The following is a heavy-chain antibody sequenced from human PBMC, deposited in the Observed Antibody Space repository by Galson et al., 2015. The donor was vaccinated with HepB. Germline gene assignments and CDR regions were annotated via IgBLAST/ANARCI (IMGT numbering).Heavy chain of an antibody. CDR2: IKSKADGGTT. CDR3: ITDPTVTPFYSSYFYMDV. CDR1: GLTFNNAW. J-gene: IGHJ6*03. Sequence: SLRLSCAASGLTFNNAWMSWVRQAPGKGLEWVGRIKSKADGGTTHYASPVKGRFTISRDDSKKTLYLQMNSLKTEDTAVYYCITDPTVTPFYSSYFYMDVWGKGTTVTVSS. V-gene: IGHV3-15*01. D-gene: IGHD4-11*01.